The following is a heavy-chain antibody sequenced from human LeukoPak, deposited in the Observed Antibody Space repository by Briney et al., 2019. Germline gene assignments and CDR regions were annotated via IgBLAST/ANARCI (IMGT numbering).Heavy chain of an antibody. CDR3: ATVSLDDGCGDYLNY. J-gene: IGHJ4*02. V-gene: IGHV4-34*01. D-gene: IGHD2-21*01. CDR2: INHSGST. Sequence: TSETLSLTCAVSGGSTTGNYWSWIRQPPGKGLEWIGEINHSGSTNYNPSLKSRVTILVDTSKNQFSLNLSSVTAADTAVYYCATVSLDDGCGDYLNYWGQGTLVTVSS. CDR1: GGSTTGNY.